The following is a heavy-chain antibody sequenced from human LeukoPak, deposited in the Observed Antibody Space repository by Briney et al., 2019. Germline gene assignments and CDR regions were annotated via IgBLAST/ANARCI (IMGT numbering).Heavy chain of an antibody. CDR2: LYSGGST. CDR3: ARTVLAAAGKVGRGFDY. CDR1: GFTVSSTY. V-gene: IGHV3-66*01. J-gene: IGHJ4*02. D-gene: IGHD6-13*01. Sequence: GGSLRLSCAASGFTVSSTYMSWVRQAPGKGLEWVSVLYSGGSTYYADSVKGRFTISRGNSKNTLYLHMNSLRAEDTAVYYCARTVLAAAGKVGRGFDYWGQGTLVTVSS.